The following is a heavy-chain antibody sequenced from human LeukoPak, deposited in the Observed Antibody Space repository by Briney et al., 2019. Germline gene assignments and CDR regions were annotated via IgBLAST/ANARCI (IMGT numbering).Heavy chain of an antibody. Sequence: GGSLRLSCAASGLTVSSYAMHWVRQAPGKGLEWVAVISYDGSNKYYADSVKGRFTISRDNSKNTLYLQMNSLRAEDTAVYYCARAWEQIVVVTAIWYWGQGTLVTVSS. V-gene: IGHV3-30*01. D-gene: IGHD2-21*02. J-gene: IGHJ4*02. CDR2: ISYDGSNK. CDR1: GLTVSSYA. CDR3: ARAWEQIVVVTAIWY.